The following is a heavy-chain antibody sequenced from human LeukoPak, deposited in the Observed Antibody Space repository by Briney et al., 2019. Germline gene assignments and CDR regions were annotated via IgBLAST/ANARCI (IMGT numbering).Heavy chain of an antibody. Sequence: SETLSLTCTVSGGSISSYYWRWMRQPPGKGLEWIGYIYYSGRTNYNPSLKSRVTISVDTSKNQFSLQMSSVTAADTAVYSCTSVRIVVVPAALDAFDIWGEGTMFTVSS. CDR1: GGSISSYY. CDR3: TSVRIVVVPAALDAFDI. J-gene: IGHJ3*02. CDR2: IYYSGRT. V-gene: IGHV4-59*01. D-gene: IGHD2-2*01.